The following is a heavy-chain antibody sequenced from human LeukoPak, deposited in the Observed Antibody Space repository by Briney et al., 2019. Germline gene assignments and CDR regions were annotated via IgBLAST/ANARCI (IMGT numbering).Heavy chain of an antibody. CDR3: ARPANRGDAFDI. CDR1: GDSISSYY. D-gene: IGHD2/OR15-2a*01. J-gene: IGHJ3*02. CDR2: IYHSGNT. Sequence: SETLSLTCTVSGDSISSYYWSWIRQPPGKGLDWIGDIYHSGNTNPNPSLRSRFTISVDTTKNQFSLKQGSVTAADMAVYYCARPANRGDAFDIWRQGTKVSVCS. V-gene: IGHV4-59*08.